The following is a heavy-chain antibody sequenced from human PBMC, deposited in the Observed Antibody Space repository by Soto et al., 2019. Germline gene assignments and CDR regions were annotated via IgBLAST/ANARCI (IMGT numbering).Heavy chain of an antibody. CDR3: ARTSRFAY. CDR1: GGSFSAYY. D-gene: IGHD6-6*01. Sequence: QVQLQQWGAGLLKPSETLSLTCAVYGGSFSAYYWSWIRQPPGKGLEWIGEINHSGSTNYNPSLKSRVTISVDTSKNQFSLKLSSVTAADTAVYYCARTSRFAYWGQGTLVPVSS. J-gene: IGHJ4*02. V-gene: IGHV4-34*01. CDR2: INHSGST.